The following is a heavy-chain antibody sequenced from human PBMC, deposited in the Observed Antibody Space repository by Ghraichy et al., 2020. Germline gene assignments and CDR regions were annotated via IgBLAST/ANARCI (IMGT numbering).Heavy chain of an antibody. D-gene: IGHD1-26*01. V-gene: IGHV3-74*01. CDR1: GINVNTYY. CDR2: IKTDGKTT. Sequence: GESLNISCAVSGINVNTYYFHWVHQAPGKGLVWLSLIKTDGKTTVYADSVKGRFTISSDDAKNTLYLQMNSLRDEDTAVYYCATGGGFYYDYWGQGTLVTVSS. J-gene: IGHJ4*02. CDR3: ATGGGFYYDY.